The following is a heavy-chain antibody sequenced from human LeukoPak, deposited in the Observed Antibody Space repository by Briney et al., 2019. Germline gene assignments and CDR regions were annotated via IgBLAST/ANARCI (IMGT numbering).Heavy chain of an antibody. CDR3: ARRGEKVYYYGSGSYLSGFDP. CDR1: GFTFSNSS. V-gene: IGHV3-48*01. D-gene: IGHD3-10*01. Sequence: GGSLRLSCAASGFTFSNSSVNWVRQSPGKGLEWISYISFSNTTIYYADSVKGRFTISRDKAKNSLYLQMNSLRAEDTAVYYCARRGEKVYYYGSGSYLSGFDPWGQGTLVTVSS. CDR2: ISFSNTTI. J-gene: IGHJ5*02.